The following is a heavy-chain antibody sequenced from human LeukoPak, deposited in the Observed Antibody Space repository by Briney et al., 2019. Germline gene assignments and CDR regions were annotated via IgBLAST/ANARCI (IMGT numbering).Heavy chain of an antibody. CDR3: ARWIPYYMDV. J-gene: IGHJ6*03. Sequence: ASVKVFCKASGYTFTSYDINWVRQATGQGLEWMGIINPSGGSTSYAQKFQGRVTMTRDMSTSTVYMELSSLRSEDTAVYYCARWIPYYMDVWGKGTTVTVSS. V-gene: IGHV1-46*01. D-gene: IGHD5-12*01. CDR2: INPSGGST. CDR1: GYTFTSYD.